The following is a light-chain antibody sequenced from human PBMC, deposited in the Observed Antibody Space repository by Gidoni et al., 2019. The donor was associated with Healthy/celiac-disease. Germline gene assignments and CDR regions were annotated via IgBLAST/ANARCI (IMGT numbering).Light chain of an antibody. V-gene: IGLV1-40*01. Sequence: QSVLTQPPSVSGAPGQRVTISCTGSSSNIGAGYDVPWYQLLPGTAPKLLIYGNSNRPSGVPDRFSGSKSGTSASLAITGLQAEDEADYYCQSYDSSLSGSVVFGGGTKLTVL. CDR1: SSNIGAGYD. CDR3: QSYDSSLSGSVV. CDR2: GNS. J-gene: IGLJ2*01.